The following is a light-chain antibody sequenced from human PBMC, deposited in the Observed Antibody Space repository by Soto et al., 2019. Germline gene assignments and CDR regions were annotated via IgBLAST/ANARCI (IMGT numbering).Light chain of an antibody. V-gene: IGKV3-15*01. CDR3: QQYNNWFQLT. Sequence: EIVMTQSPATLSVSPGERATLSCRASQSVSSNLAWYQQKPGQAPRLLIYGASTRATGIPARFSGSGSGTEFTLTISSLQSEDFAVCYCQQYNNWFQLTFGGGTKVEIK. CDR2: GAS. J-gene: IGKJ4*01. CDR1: QSVSSN.